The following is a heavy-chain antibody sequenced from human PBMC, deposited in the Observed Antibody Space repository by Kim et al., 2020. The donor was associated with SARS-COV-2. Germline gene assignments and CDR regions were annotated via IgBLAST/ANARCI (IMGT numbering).Heavy chain of an antibody. CDR3: AKESSAFYTDY. CDR1: GFTFGSYG. D-gene: IGHD3-22*01. Sequence: GGSLRLSCVASGFTFGSYGMAWVRQAPGKGLEWVAAISYNGGSTTYADSVKGVKGRFTISRDNSKNTLFLQMNNLGGEDTAIYYCAKESSAFYTDYWGQGTLVTVSS. J-gene: IGHJ4*02. V-gene: IGHV3-23*01. CDR2: ISYNGGST.